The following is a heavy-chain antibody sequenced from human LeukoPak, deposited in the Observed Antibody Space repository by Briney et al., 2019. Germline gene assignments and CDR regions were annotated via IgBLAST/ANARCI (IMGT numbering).Heavy chain of an antibody. D-gene: IGHD6-6*01. Sequence: ASVKVSCKASGYTFTSYAMHWVRQAPGQRLEWMGWINAGNGNTKYSQKFQGRVTITRDTSASTAYMELSSLRSEDTAVYYCSRKYSSSSPYYYYGMDVWGQGTTVTVSS. CDR3: SRKYSSSSPYYYYGMDV. CDR2: INAGNGNT. V-gene: IGHV1-3*01. J-gene: IGHJ6*02. CDR1: GYTFTSYA.